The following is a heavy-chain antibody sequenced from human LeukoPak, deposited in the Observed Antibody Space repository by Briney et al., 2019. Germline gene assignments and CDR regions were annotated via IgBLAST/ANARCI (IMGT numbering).Heavy chain of an antibody. D-gene: IGHD3-10*01. V-gene: IGHV3-23*01. CDR3: ARDLGSFYNVKAFDI. CDR1: GFTFSIYA. J-gene: IGHJ3*02. Sequence: GGSLRLSCAASGFTFSIYAMGWVRQAPGKGLEWVSTISDSGGRTYYADSVKGRFTISRDNSKKTLYLRMNNLRAEDTAVYYCARDLGSFYNVKAFDIWGQGTLVTVSS. CDR2: ISDSGGRT.